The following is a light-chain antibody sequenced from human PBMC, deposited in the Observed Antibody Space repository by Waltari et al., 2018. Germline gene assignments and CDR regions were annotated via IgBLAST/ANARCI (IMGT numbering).Light chain of an antibody. Sequence: QSVLTQPASLSGSPGQSITISCTGTSSDIGNNVHVAWYQQHPGRAPELIIFDVSEGPSGVSSRFSGSKSGNTAYLTISGLQTEDEADYYCSAYTMFATYVFGTGTKVTVL. J-gene: IGLJ1*01. CDR3: SAYTMFATYV. V-gene: IGLV2-14*01. CDR2: DVS. CDR1: SSDIGNNVH.